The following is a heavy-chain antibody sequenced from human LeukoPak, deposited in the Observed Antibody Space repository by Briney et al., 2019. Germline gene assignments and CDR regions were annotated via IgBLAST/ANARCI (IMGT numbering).Heavy chain of an antibody. Sequence: PSETLSLTCTVSGGSISSYYWSWIRQPPGKGLEWIGYIYYSGSTNYNPSLKSRVTISVDTSKNQFSLKLSSVTAADTAVYYCARGGRARDGYNSGPFDYWGQGTLVTVSS. V-gene: IGHV4-59*01. CDR3: ARGGRARDGYNSGPFDY. CDR1: GGSISSYY. J-gene: IGHJ4*02. CDR2: IYYSGST. D-gene: IGHD5-12*01.